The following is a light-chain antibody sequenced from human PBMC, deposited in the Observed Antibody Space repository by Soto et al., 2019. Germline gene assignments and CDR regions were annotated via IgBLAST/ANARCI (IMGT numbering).Light chain of an antibody. CDR3: QQYNNWPWT. CDR2: DAS. CDR1: QSISTY. J-gene: IGKJ1*01. Sequence: EIVLTQSPATLSLSPGESATLSCRASQSISTYLAWYQQKPGQAPRLLIYDASKRITGIPARFSGSGSGTDFTLTISSLEPEDFAVYYCQQYNNWPWTFGQGTKVDIK. V-gene: IGKV3-11*01.